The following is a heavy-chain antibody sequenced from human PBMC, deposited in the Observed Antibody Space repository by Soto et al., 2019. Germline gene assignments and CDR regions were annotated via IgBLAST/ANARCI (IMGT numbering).Heavy chain of an antibody. Sequence: QVQLQESGPGLVKPSGTLSLTCAVSGGSISSSNWWSWVRQPPGKGLEWIGEIYHSGSTNYNPSLKSRVTIAVDKSKNQCSLKLSSVTAEDTAVYYCARGERRITMVRGANGFDPWGQGTLVTVSS. D-gene: IGHD3-10*01. V-gene: IGHV4-4*02. J-gene: IGHJ5*02. CDR1: GGSISSSNW. CDR3: ARGERRITMVRGANGFDP. CDR2: IYHSGST.